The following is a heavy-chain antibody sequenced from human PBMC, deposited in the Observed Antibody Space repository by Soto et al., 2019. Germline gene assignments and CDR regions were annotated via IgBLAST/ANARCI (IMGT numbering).Heavy chain of an antibody. V-gene: IGHV4-59*06. Sequence: SETLSLTCTVSGGSISSYYWSWIRQPPGRDLEWIGHIYYSGSTYYNPSLRSRLAFSVDTSRNQFSVRLMSVTAADTAMYYCASLYDSTGSFDSWGQGALVTVSS. J-gene: IGHJ4*02. CDR2: IYYSGST. CDR1: GGSISSYY. D-gene: IGHD3-22*01. CDR3: ASLYDSTGSFDS.